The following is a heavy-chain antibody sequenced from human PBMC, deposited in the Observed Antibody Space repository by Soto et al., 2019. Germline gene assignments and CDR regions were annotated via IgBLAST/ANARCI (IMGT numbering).Heavy chain of an antibody. V-gene: IGHV4-39*01. CDR3: ARPTRGNYFDY. CDR1: GGSISSSSYY. CDR2: IYYSGST. Sequence: SETLSLTCTVSGGSISSSSYYWGWIRQPPGKGLEWIGSIYYSGSTYYNPSLKSRVTISVDTSKNQFSLKLSSVTAADTAVYYCARPTRGNYFDYWGQGTLVTVSS. J-gene: IGHJ4*02. D-gene: IGHD3-10*01.